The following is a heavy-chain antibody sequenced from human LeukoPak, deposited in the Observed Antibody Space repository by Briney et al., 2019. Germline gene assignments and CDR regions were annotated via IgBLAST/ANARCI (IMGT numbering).Heavy chain of an antibody. D-gene: IGHD3-10*01. CDR1: GGSISSYY. J-gene: IGHJ5*02. CDR3: ARHGSVRSPLGP. Sequence: SETLSLTCTVSGGSISSYYWSWIRQPPGKRLEWIGYIYATGSTNYNPSLKSRVTISVDTSKNQSSLNLRSVTAADTAVYYCARHGSVRSPLGPWGQGTLVTVSS. CDR2: IYATGST. V-gene: IGHV4-4*09.